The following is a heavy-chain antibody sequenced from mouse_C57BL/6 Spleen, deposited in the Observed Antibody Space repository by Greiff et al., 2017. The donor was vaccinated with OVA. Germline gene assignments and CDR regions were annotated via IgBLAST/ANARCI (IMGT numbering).Heavy chain of an antibody. J-gene: IGHJ2*01. CDR2: IYPGSGST. V-gene: IGHV1-55*01. CDR3: ARAHYYGSSYEGNYFDY. Sequence: QVQLQQSGAELVKPGASVKMSCKASGYTFTSYWITWVKQRPGQGLEWIGDIYPGSGSTNYNEKFKSKATLTVDTSSSTAYMQLSSLTSEDSAVYYCARAHYYGSSYEGNYFDYWGQGTTLTVSS. D-gene: IGHD1-1*01. CDR1: GYTFTSYW.